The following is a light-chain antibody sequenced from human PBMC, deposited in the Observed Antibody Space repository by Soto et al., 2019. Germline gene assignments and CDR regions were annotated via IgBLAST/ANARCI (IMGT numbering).Light chain of an antibody. CDR2: WAS. CDR3: QQYVSVPLT. V-gene: IGKV4-1*01. CDR1: QSVVYSSNNENY. J-gene: IGKJ4*02. Sequence: DIVMTQSPDSLSVSLGERATINCKSSQSVVYSSNNENYLAWYQQKPGQPPKLLISWASTRESGVPDRFTGGGSGTEFTLTISSLQPDDVAIDYCQQYVSVPLTFGGGTKLEIK.